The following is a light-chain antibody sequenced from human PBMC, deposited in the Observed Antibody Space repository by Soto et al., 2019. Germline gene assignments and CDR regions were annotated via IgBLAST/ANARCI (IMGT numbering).Light chain of an antibody. Sequence: QSALTQPPSASGSPGQSGTISCTGTSSDVGGYNYVSWYQQHPGKAPKLMIYEVSKRPSGVPDRFSGSKSGNTASLTLSGLQAEDEADYFCISHAGSNSPYVFGTGTQLTVL. CDR3: ISHAGSNSPYV. CDR1: SSDVGGYNY. V-gene: IGLV2-8*01. J-gene: IGLJ1*01. CDR2: EVS.